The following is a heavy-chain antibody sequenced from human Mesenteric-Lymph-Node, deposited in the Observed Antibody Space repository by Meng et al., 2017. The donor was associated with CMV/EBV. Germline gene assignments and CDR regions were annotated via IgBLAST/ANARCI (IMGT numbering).Heavy chain of an antibody. V-gene: IGHV1-18*01. CDR3: ARVGSIASVFDY. D-gene: IGHD6-13*01. CDR2: ISAYNGNT. J-gene: IGHJ4*02. CDR1: GYTFTSYG. Sequence: ASAKVSCKASGYTFTSYGISWVRQAPGQGLEWMGWISAYNGNTNYAQKLQGRVTMTTDTSTTTVYMELRSLRSDDTAVYFCARVGSIASVFDYWGQGTLVTVSS.